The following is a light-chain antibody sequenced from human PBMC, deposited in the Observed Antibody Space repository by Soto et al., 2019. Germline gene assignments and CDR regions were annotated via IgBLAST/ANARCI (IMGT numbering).Light chain of an antibody. Sequence: EIVLTQSPGTLSLSPGERATLSCRASQSVSSSYLAWYQQKPGQAPRLLIYGASSRATGIPDRFSGSGSGTDFTLTISRLEPEEFAVYYCQQYGSQGYTVGQGTKLEIK. CDR3: QQYGSQGYT. V-gene: IGKV3-20*01. CDR2: GAS. CDR1: QSVSSSY. J-gene: IGKJ2*01.